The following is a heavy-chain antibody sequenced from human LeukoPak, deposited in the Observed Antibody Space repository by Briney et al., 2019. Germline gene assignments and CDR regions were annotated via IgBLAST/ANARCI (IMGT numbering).Heavy chain of an antibody. Sequence: GGSLRLSCAASGFTFSSYAMHWVRQAPGKGLEWVAVISYDGSNKYYADSVKGRFTISGDNSKNTLYLQMNSLRAEDTAVYYCARDSHGDPPGYAFDIWGQGTMVTVSS. V-gene: IGHV3-30-3*01. CDR1: GFTFSSYA. CDR3: ARDSHGDPPGYAFDI. D-gene: IGHD4-17*01. CDR2: ISYDGSNK. J-gene: IGHJ3*02.